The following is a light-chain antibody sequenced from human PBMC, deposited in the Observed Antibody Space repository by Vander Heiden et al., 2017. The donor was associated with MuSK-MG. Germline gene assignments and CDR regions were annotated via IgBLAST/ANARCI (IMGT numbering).Light chain of an antibody. J-gene: IGKJ4*01. CDR3: QQYDSLPPFT. Sequence: DIQMSQSPSSLSASVGARVTISCQANQNIRNYLNWYQQRPGRAPKLLIYETSILQAGVPSRFSGGGSGANFNLTISSRQPEDIATYYCQQYDSLPPFTFGGGTKVEI. V-gene: IGKV1-33*01. CDR1: QNIRNY. CDR2: ETS.